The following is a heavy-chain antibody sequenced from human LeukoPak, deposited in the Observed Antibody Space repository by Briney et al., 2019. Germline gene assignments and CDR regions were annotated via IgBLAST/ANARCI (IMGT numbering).Heavy chain of an antibody. CDR2: IRHDGSET. CDR3: ARDETYDYESNGYLDF. J-gene: IGHJ4*02. D-gene: IGHD3-22*01. V-gene: IGHV3-7*01. Sequence: GRSLRLSCAASGFPFSSYWMSWVRQAPGKGLEWVANIRHDGSETYYVDSLRGRFTISRDNAKNLVYLQMSSLRAEDTAIYYCARDETYDYESNGYLDFWGQGTVVTVSS. CDR1: GFPFSSYW.